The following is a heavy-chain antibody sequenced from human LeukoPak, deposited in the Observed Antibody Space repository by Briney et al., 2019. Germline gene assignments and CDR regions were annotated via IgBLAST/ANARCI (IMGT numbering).Heavy chain of an antibody. V-gene: IGHV3-30-3*01. CDR2: ISYDGSNK. D-gene: IGHD3-22*01. J-gene: IGHJ4*02. CDR1: GLTFSSYA. CDR3: ASPLVVVITTGGY. Sequence: GGSLRLSCAASGLTFSSYAMHWVRQAPGKGLEWVAVISYDGSNKYYADSVKGRFTISRDNSKNTLYLQMNSLRAEDTAVYYCASPLVVVITTGGYWGQGTLVTVSS.